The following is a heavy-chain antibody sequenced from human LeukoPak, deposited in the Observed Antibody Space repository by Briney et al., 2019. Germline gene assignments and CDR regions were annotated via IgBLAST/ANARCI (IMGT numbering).Heavy chain of an antibody. CDR1: GGSISSSSYY. Sequence: SETLSLTCTVSGGSISSSSYYWGWIRQPPGKGLEWIGSIYYSRSTYYNPSLKSRVNISVDTSKNQFSLKLSSVTAADTAAYYCARHTTGSAAYDYWGQGTLVTVSS. J-gene: IGHJ4*02. CDR2: IYYSRST. V-gene: IGHV4-39*01. D-gene: IGHD1-1*01. CDR3: ARHTTGSAAYDY.